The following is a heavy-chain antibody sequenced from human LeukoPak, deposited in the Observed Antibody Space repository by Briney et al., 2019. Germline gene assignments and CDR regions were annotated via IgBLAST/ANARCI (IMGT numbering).Heavy chain of an antibody. V-gene: IGHV3-66*02. Sequence: PGGSLRLSCAASGFTVSSNYMSRVRQAPGKGLEWVSVIYSGGSTYYADSVKGRFTISRDNSKNTLYLQMNSLRAEDTAVYYCARAGGSGYYYFDYWGQGTLVTVSS. CDR1: GFTVSSNY. CDR3: ARAGGSGYYYFDY. D-gene: IGHD3-22*01. J-gene: IGHJ4*02. CDR2: IYSGGST.